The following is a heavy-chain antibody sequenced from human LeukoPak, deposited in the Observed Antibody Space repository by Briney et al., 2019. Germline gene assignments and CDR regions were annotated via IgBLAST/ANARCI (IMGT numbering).Heavy chain of an antibody. CDR2: INHSGST. CDR1: GGSISSYY. D-gene: IGHD6-13*01. Sequence: SETLSLTCTVSGGSISSYYWSWIRQPPGKGLEWIGEINHSGSTNYNPSLKSRVTISVDTSKNQFSLKLSSVTAADTAVYYCARGARVSYSSSWDNFDYWGQGTLVTVSS. CDR3: ARGARVSYSSSWDNFDY. V-gene: IGHV4-34*01. J-gene: IGHJ4*02.